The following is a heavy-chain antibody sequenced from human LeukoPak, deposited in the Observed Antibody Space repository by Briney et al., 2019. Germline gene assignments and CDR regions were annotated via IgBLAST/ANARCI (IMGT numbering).Heavy chain of an antibody. V-gene: IGHV1-69*13. CDR1: GGTFSSYA. Sequence: SVKVSCKASGGTFSSYAISWVRQAPGQGLEWMGGIIPIFGTANYAQKFQGRVTITADESTSTAYMELSSLRSEDTAVYYCARSERFLEWSESAFDYWGQGTLVTVSS. J-gene: IGHJ4*02. CDR3: ARSERFLEWSESAFDY. CDR2: IIPIFGTA. D-gene: IGHD3-3*01.